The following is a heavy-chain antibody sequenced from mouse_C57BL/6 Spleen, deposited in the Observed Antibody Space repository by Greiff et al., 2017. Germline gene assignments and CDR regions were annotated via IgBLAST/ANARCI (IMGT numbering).Heavy chain of an antibody. CDR2: INYDGSST. Sequence: EVMLVESEGGLVQPGSSMKLSCTASGFTFSDYYMAWVRQVPEKGLEWVANINYDGSSTYYLDALKSRFIISRDNAKNILYLQMSSLKSEDTATYYCARELGNYAMDYWGQGTSVTVSS. CDR1: GFTFSDYY. V-gene: IGHV5-16*01. J-gene: IGHJ4*01. D-gene: IGHD4-1*01. CDR3: ARELGNYAMDY.